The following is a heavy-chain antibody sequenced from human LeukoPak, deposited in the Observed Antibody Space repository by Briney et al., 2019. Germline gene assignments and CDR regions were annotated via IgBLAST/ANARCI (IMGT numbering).Heavy chain of an antibody. CDR2: IYDSGNT. D-gene: IGHD5-12*01. Sequence: SETLSLTCKVSGASISSYYWSWIRQPAGKGLEWIGRIYDSGNTNYNPSLKSRVTMSVDTSKNQFSLKLSSVTAADTAVYYCARVSGYDWESFYDYWGQGTLVTVSS. V-gene: IGHV4-4*07. CDR3: ARVSGYDWESFYDY. CDR1: GASISSYY. J-gene: IGHJ4*02.